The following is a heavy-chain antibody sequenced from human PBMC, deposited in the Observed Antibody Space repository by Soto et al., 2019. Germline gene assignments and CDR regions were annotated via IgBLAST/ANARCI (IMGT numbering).Heavy chain of an antibody. CDR3: ARIRMGGPMAPPDY. J-gene: IGHJ4*02. V-gene: IGHV4-59*01. Sequence: PSETLSLTCTVSGASISVYSWSWIRQPPGKGLEWIGYIYYSGSTNYNPSLKSRVAISVDTSKNQFSLNLSSVTAADPAVYYCARIRMGGPMAPPDYWGQGTLVTVSS. CDR2: IYYSGST. D-gene: IGHD2-8*01. CDR1: GASISVYS.